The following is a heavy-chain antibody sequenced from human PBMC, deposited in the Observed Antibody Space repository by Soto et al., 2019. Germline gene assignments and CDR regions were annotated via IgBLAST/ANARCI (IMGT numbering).Heavy chain of an antibody. V-gene: IGHV3-48*02. CDR1: GLTLSTSD. CDR2: TSKGRGTT. CDR3: ATDRDYAFDI. D-gene: IGHD4-17*01. J-gene: IGHJ3*02. Sequence: EVQLVESGGGLVQPGGSLRLSCAASGLTLSTSDSNWVRQAPGKGLEWVSHTSKGRGTTYYADSVKGRFTISRDTAKNSLYLQMNSLRDEDTAVYYCATDRDYAFDIWGQGTMVTVSS.